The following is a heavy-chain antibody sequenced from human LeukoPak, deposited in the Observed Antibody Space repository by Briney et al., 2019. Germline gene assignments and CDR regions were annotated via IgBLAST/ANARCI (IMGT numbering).Heavy chain of an antibody. J-gene: IGHJ4*02. CDR1: GFMFRSFD. D-gene: IGHD6-19*01. CDR3: AVLAVASDFDY. V-gene: IGHV3-48*03. CDR2: ISSGATTM. Sequence: PGGSLRLSCAASGFMFRSFDMYWVRQAPGKGLEWIAYISSGATTMYYADSVKGRFTISRDDAKNTLFLQMNSLRAEDTAVYYCAVLAVASDFDYWGRGALVTVS.